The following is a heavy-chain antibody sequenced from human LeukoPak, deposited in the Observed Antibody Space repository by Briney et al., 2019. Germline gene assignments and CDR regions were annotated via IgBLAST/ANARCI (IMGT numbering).Heavy chain of an antibody. D-gene: IGHD2-2*02. V-gene: IGHV3-7*01. CDR3: ARDQLYCGGPTCYRTGDDS. CDR1: DVSFNMYW. J-gene: IGHJ4*02. Sequence: PGGSLRLSCTGSDVSFNMYWMTWVRQAPGKGLQWVANIKEDGREKNYVDSAKGRFTISRDNAKNSLYLQMNSLRAEDTAVYYCARDQLYCGGPTCYRTGDDSWGQGTLVTVSS. CDR2: IKEDGREK.